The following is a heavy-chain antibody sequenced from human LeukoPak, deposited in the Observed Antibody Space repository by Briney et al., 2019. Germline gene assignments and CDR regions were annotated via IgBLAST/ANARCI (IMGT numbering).Heavy chain of an antibody. Sequence: ASVKVSCKASGGTFSSYAISWVRQAPGQGLEWMGGIIPIFGTANYAQKFQGRVTITADKSTSTAYMELSSLRSEDTAVYYCARDGTNWEKAGWPNYYYYGMDVWGQGTTVTVSS. CDR2: IIPIFGTA. J-gene: IGHJ6*02. CDR3: ARDGTNWEKAGWPNYYYYGMDV. CDR1: GGTFSSYA. D-gene: IGHD1-1*01. V-gene: IGHV1-69*06.